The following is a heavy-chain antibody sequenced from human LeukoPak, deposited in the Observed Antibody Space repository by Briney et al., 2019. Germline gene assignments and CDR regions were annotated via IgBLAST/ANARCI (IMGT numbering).Heavy chain of an antibody. D-gene: IGHD3-10*01. CDR3: AKGDGSGSYYNFGIGPLTHQRLDAFDI. CDR1: GFTFSSYA. Sequence: GGSLRLSCAASGFTFSSYAMSWVRQAPGKGLEWVSAISGSGGSTYYADSVKGRFTISRDNSKNTLYLQMNSLRAEGTAVYYCAKGDGSGSYYNFGIGPLTHQRLDAFDIWGQGTMVTVSS. J-gene: IGHJ3*02. CDR2: ISGSGGST. V-gene: IGHV3-23*01.